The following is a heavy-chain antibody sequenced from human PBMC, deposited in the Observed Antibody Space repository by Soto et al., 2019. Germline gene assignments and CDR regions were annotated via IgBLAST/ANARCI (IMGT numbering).Heavy chain of an antibody. CDR3: ARDSKGSSGRNEAFDI. V-gene: IGHV1-2*04. J-gene: IGHJ3*02. CDR1: GYTFTGYY. CDR2: INPNSGGT. Sequence: GALVKVSCKASGYTFTGYYMHWVRQAPGQGLEWMGWINPNSGGTNYAQKFQGWVTMTRDTSISTAYMELSRLRSDDTAVYYCARDSKGSSGRNEAFDIWGQGTMVTVSS. D-gene: IGHD6-19*01.